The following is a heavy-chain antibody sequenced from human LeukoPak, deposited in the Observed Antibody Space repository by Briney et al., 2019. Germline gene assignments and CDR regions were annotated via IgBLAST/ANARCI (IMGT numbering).Heavy chain of an antibody. Sequence: PGGSLRLSCAASGFTFSSYSMNWVRQAPGKGLEWVSSISSSSSYIYYADSVKGRFTISRDNAKNSLYPQMNSLRAEDTAVYYCARDGRGVIRLYYYYMDVWGKGTTVTVSS. V-gene: IGHV3-21*01. D-gene: IGHD3-10*01. CDR1: GFTFSSYS. CDR2: ISSSSSYI. CDR3: ARDGRGVIRLYYYYMDV. J-gene: IGHJ6*03.